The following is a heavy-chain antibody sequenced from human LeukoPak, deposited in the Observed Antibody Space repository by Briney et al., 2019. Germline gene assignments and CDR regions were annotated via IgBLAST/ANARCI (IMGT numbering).Heavy chain of an antibody. CDR3: ARGNYDFAYDP. V-gene: IGHV3-21*01. CDR1: GFIVSDFD. Sequence: PGGSLRLSCAASGFIVSDFDMNWVRRAPGKELEWVSYLSTSGSYIHYAESVKGRFTISRDAGNNSLYLQLDSLTVEDTAVFCARGNYDFAYDPWGQGTLVTVSS. CDR2: LSTSGSYI. D-gene: IGHD3-3*01. J-gene: IGHJ5*02.